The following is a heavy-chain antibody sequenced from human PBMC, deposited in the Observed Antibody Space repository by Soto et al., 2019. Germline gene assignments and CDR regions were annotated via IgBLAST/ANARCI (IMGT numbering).Heavy chain of an antibody. CDR2: ISASNGNT. CDR3: ARDLVPGYTGFSDY. CDR1: GYTFSNYG. V-gene: IGHV1-18*01. D-gene: IGHD5-12*01. J-gene: IGHJ4*02. Sequence: QVQLVQSGAEVKKPGASVKVSCKTSGYTFSNYGINWVRQAPGQGLEWMGWISASNGNTNFAQKLQGRVSLTTDTSSTTAYMELRSLTSDDTAVYYCARDLVPGYTGFSDYWGQGTLVTVSS.